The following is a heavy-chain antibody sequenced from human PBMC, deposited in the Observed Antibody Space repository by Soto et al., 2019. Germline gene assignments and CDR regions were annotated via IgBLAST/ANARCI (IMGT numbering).Heavy chain of an antibody. Sequence: SETLSLTCAVSGGSISSSNWWSWVRQPPGKGLEWIGEIYHSGSTNYNPSLKSRVTISVDKSKNQFSLKLSSVTAADTAVYYCARGSCSGGSCYLFDYWGQGTLVTVSS. D-gene: IGHD2-15*01. CDR2: IYHSGST. CDR1: GGSISSSNW. CDR3: ARGSCSGGSCYLFDY. V-gene: IGHV4-4*02. J-gene: IGHJ4*02.